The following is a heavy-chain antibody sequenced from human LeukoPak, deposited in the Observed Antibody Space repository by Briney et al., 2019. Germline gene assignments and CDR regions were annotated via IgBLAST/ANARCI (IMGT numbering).Heavy chain of an antibody. J-gene: IGHJ4*02. D-gene: IGHD6-13*01. Sequence: HWASVKVSCKASGYTFTSYSMHWVRQAPGQRLEWMGWINAGNGNTKFSQKFQGRVTITRNTSASTAYMELSSLRSEDAAVYYCARGSSSWPYYLDYWGQGTLVTVSS. V-gene: IGHV1-3*01. CDR1: GYTFTSYS. CDR2: INAGNGNT. CDR3: ARGSSSWPYYLDY.